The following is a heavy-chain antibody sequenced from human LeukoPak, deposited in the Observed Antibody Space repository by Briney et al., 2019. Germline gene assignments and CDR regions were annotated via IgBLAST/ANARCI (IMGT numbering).Heavy chain of an antibody. D-gene: IGHD3-22*01. J-gene: IGHJ4*02. CDR3: AREPGRGYYDSGSRAKNY. CDR1: GFTVSSNY. Sequence: TGGSLRLSCTASGFTVSSNYMTWVRQAPGKGLEWVSVIDSGGSTDYADSVKGRFTISRDNSKNTLYLQMNSLRAEDTAVYYCAREPGRGYYDSGSRAKNYWGQGTLVTVSS. V-gene: IGHV3-66*01. CDR2: IDSGGST.